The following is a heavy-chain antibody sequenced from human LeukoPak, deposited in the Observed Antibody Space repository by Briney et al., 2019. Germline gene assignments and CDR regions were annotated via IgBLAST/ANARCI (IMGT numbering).Heavy chain of an antibody. J-gene: IGHJ4*02. CDR2: IWYDGSNK. CDR3: ARVAGYGGNSYFDY. V-gene: IGHV3-33*01. Sequence: PGRSLRLSCAASGFNFSSYGMHWVRQAPGKGLEWVEVIWYDGSNKYYADSVKGRFTISRDNSKNTLYLQMNSLRAEDTAVYYCARVAGYGGNSYFDYWGQGTLVTVSS. CDR1: GFNFSSYG. D-gene: IGHD4-23*01.